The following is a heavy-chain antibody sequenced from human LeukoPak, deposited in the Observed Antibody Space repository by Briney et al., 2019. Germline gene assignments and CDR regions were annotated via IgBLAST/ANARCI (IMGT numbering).Heavy chain of an antibody. V-gene: IGHV4-38-2*01. CDR1: GYSISSGYY. CDR3: AVGYCSSTSCYREYFQH. J-gene: IGHJ1*01. CDR2: IYHSGST. Sequence: SETLSLTCAVSGYSISSGYYWGWIRQPPGKGLEWIGTIYHSGSTYYNPCLKSRVTISVDTSKNRFSLKLRSATAADTAVYYCAVGYCSSTSCYREYFQHWGQGTLVTVSS. D-gene: IGHD2-2*02.